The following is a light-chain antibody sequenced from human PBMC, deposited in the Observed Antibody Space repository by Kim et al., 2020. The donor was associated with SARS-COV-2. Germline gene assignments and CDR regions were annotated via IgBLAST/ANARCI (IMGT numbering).Light chain of an antibody. V-gene: IGKV3-11*01. J-gene: IGKJ2*01. CDR3: QQRINWPPGYT. Sequence: EIVLTQSPATLSLSPGERATLSCRASQSVGSYLAWYQQKPGQPPRLLMYDASNRATDIPARFSGSGSGTDFTLTISSLEPEDFAVYYCQQRINWPPGYTFGQGTKLEI. CDR2: DAS. CDR1: QSVGSY.